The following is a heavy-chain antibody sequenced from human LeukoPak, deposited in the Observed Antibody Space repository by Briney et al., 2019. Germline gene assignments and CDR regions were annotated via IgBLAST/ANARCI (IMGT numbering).Heavy chain of an antibody. CDR1: GGSISSYY. J-gene: IGHJ4*02. CDR2: IYYSGST. CDR3: AGGGPFCGGDYYSFDY. V-gene: IGHV4-59*06. Sequence: SETLSLTCTVSGGSISSYYWSWIRQPPGKGLEWIGYIYYSGSTYYNPSLKSRVTISVDTSKNQFSLKLSSVTAADTAVYYCAGGGPFCGGDYYSFDYWGQGTLVTVSS. D-gene: IGHD2-21*02.